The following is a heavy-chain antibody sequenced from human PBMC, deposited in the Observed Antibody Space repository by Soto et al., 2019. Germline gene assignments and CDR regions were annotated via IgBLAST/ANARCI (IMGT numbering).Heavy chain of an antibody. CDR3: AREQKGFSYGY. D-gene: IGHD3-16*01. J-gene: IGHJ4*02. V-gene: IGHV3-74*01. CDR1: GFTFSLYW. CDR2: INGDGTIT. Sequence: GGSLRLSCAASGFTFSLYWMHWVRQAPGKGLEWVSRINGDGTITDYADSAKGRLTISRDNAKNTLYLQMKSLRAEDTAVYYCAREQKGFSYGYWGQGTLVTVSS.